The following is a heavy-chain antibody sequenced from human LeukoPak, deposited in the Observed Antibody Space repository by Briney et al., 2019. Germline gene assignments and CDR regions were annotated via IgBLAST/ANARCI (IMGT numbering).Heavy chain of an antibody. CDR3: ARVVVTYGSKGNYFDY. Sequence: SETLSLTCTVSGDSISSHYWSWIRQPPGKGLEWIGYIYYSGSTNYNPSLKSRVTISLDTSKNQFSLNLTSVTAADTAVYYCARVVVTYGSKGNYFDYWGQGTLVTVSS. CDR1: GDSISSHY. CDR2: IYYSGST. D-gene: IGHD2-21*02. J-gene: IGHJ4*02. V-gene: IGHV4-59*11.